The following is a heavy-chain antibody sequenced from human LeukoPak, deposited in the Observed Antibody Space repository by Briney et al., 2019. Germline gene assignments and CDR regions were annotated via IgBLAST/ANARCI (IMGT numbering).Heavy chain of an antibody. CDR2: ISSSSSYI. CDR3: AGGPRLADAFDI. D-gene: IGHD6-19*01. CDR1: GFTFSSYS. V-gene: IGHV3-21*01. Sequence: GGSLRLSCAASGFTFSSYSMNWVRQAQGKGLEWVSSISSSSSYIYYADSVKGRFTISRDNAKNSLYLQMNSLRAEDTAVYYCAGGPRLADAFDIWGQGTMVTVSS. J-gene: IGHJ3*02.